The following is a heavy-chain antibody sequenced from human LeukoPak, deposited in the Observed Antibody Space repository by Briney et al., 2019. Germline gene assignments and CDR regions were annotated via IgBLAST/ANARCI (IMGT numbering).Heavy chain of an antibody. V-gene: IGHV4-59*11. CDR1: GGSTSSHY. Sequence: SETLSLTCTVSGGSTSSHYWSWIRQPPGKGLEWIGYIYYSGSTNYNPSLKSRVTISVDTSKNQFSLKLSSVTAADTAVYYCARDRDYYYFDYWGQGTLVTVSS. D-gene: IGHD4/OR15-4a*01. CDR2: IYYSGST. CDR3: ARDRDYYYFDY. J-gene: IGHJ4*02.